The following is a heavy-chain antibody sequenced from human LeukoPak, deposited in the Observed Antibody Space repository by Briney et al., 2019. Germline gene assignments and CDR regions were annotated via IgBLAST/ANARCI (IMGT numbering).Heavy chain of an antibody. V-gene: IGHV1-2*02. Sequence: ASVKVSCKASGYTFTGNNMHWVRQAPGQGLEWMGWINPNSGGTNYAQKFQGRVTMTRDTSISTAYMELSRLRSDDTAVYYCARDSRLRYYYDSSGLYSYYYYMDVWGKGTTVTVSS. D-gene: IGHD3-22*01. CDR2: INPNSGGT. J-gene: IGHJ6*03. CDR1: GYTFTGNN. CDR3: ARDSRLRYYYDSSGLYSYYYYMDV.